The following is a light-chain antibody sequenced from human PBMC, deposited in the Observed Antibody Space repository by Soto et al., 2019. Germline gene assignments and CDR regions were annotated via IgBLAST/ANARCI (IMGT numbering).Light chain of an antibody. J-gene: IGKJ4*01. V-gene: IGKV3-15*01. CDR1: KTISNM. Sequence: EVVMTQCPATLSVSPGDQVSLSCGGDKTISNMLAWYQQKHGQAPRLLIYAASTRATGFSARLSGSGYGTEFSITISSMQSEDFTVYYCQYYYSWLATFGGGTKVDI. CDR2: AAS. CDR3: QYYYSWLAT.